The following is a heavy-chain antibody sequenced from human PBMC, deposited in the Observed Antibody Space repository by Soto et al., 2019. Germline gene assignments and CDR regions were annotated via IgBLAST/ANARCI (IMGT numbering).Heavy chain of an antibody. CDR3: ARRHGDYFFDD. D-gene: IGHD4-17*01. CDR2: ISASGGST. J-gene: IGHJ4*02. Sequence: EVQLLESGGGLVQPGGSLRLSCAASGFTFSSHAMRWVRQAPGKGLEWVSAISASGGSTYYAGSVKGRFTISRDNSKNTLYLKMNSLGAEDTAVYYWARRHGDYFFDDWGQGTLVTVCS. V-gene: IGHV3-23*01. CDR1: GFTFSSHA.